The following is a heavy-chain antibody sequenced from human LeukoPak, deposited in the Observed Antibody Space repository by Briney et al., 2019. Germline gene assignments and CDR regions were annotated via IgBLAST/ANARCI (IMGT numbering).Heavy chain of an antibody. CDR1: GGSFSGYY. Sequence: SETLSLTCAVYGGSFSGYYWSWIRQPPGKGLEWIGEINHSGSTNYNPSLKSRVTISVDTSKNQFSLKLSSVTAADTAVYYCARGGDCSSTSCWGFDPWGQGTLVTVSS. J-gene: IGHJ5*02. CDR3: ARGGDCSSTSCWGFDP. CDR2: INHSGST. V-gene: IGHV4-34*01. D-gene: IGHD2-2*01.